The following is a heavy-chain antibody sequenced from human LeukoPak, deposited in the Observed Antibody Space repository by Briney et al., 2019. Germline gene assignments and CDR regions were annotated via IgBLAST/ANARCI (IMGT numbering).Heavy chain of an antibody. D-gene: IGHD1-26*01. J-gene: IGHJ2*01. Sequence: GGSLRLSCAGSGFPFSSYSMKWVRQAPGKGLESVSYISGTSRTIFYADSVKGRFTISRDNAKNSLFLQMNSLRAEDTAVYYCGRVGFIDWYFDLWGRGPLAIVP. V-gene: IGHV3-48*04. CDR3: GRVGFIDWYFDL. CDR1: GFPFSSYS. CDR2: ISGTSRTI.